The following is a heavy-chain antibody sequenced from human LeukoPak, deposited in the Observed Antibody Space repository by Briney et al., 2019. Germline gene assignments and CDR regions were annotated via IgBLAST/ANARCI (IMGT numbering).Heavy chain of an antibody. V-gene: IGHV3-7*01. CDR3: AKRRDYISS. J-gene: IGHJ5*02. Sequence: GGSLRLSCAASGFTFSDFWMTWVRQAPGKGLEWVANIDEDEGEKYYVDSVKGRFTISRDNTKNSIYLQMNSLRAEDTAVYYCAKRRDYISSWGQGTLVTVPS. CDR1: GFTFSDFW. D-gene: IGHD4-11*01. CDR2: IDEDEGEK.